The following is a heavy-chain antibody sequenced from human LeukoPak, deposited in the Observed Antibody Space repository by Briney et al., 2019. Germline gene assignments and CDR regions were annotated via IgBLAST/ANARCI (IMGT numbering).Heavy chain of an antibody. CDR2: INQDGSEK. Sequence: PGGSLRLPCAASGFTFSRYWMNWVRQAPGKGLEWVANINQDGSEKYYVDSVKGRFTISRDNAKNSLYLQMNSLRAEDTAVYYCATDRRMTYGMDVWGQGTTVTVSS. CDR3: ATDRRMTYGMDV. V-gene: IGHV3-7*01. CDR1: GFTFSRYW. J-gene: IGHJ6*02.